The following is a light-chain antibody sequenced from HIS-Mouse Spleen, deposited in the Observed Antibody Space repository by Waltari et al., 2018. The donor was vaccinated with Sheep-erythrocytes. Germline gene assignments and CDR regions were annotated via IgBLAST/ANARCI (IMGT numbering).Light chain of an antibody. V-gene: IGLV2-23*01. CDR1: SRDVGSYTL. J-gene: IGLJ3*02. CDR3: CSYAGSSTPWV. Sequence: QSALTQPASVSGSPGQSIPIPCTGTSRDVGSYTLVPWYQQHPGKAPKLMIYEGSKRPSGVSNRFSGSKSGNTASLTISGLQAEDEADYYCCSYAGSSTPWVFGGGTKLTVL. CDR2: EGS.